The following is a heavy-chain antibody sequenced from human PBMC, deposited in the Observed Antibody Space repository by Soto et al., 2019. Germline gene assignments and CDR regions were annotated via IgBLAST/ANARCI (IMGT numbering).Heavy chain of an antibody. D-gene: IGHD1-26*01. CDR2: IYHSGST. CDR1: GYSISSGYY. V-gene: IGHV4-38-2*02. Sequence: SETLSLTCAVSGYSISSGYYWGWIRQPPGKGLEWIGSIYHSGSTYYNPSLKSRVTISVDTSKNQFSLKLSSVTAADTAVYYCARDQFVGATDRGGFDPWGQGTLVTVS. J-gene: IGHJ5*02. CDR3: ARDQFVGATDRGGFDP.